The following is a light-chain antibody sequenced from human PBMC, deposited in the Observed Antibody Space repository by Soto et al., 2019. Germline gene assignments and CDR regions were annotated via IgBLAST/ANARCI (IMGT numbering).Light chain of an antibody. V-gene: IGKV3-11*01. CDR1: QSVSSY. J-gene: IGKJ2*01. CDR3: QQRRNWPPMYT. Sequence: EIVLTQSPATLSLSPGERATLSCRASQSVSSYLAWYQQKPGQAPRLLIYDASNRATGIPARFSGSGSGTDCTLTISSLEPEDFAVYYCQQRRNWPPMYTFGQGTKLEIK. CDR2: DAS.